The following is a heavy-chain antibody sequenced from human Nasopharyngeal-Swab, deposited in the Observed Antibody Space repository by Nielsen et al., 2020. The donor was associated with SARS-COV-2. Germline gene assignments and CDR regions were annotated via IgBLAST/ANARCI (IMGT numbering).Heavy chain of an antibody. CDR1: GFTFSNYS. D-gene: IGHD5-18*01. V-gene: IGHV3-23*01. J-gene: IGHJ5*02. CDR3: AKADTAMVGYNWFDP. Sequence: GALRLSWSASGFTFSNYSNRWVRQAPGKGLEWVSAISGSGGSTYYADSVKGRFTISRDNSKNTLYLQMNSLRAEDTAVYYCAKADTAMVGYNWFDPWGQGTLVTVSS. CDR2: ISGSGGST.